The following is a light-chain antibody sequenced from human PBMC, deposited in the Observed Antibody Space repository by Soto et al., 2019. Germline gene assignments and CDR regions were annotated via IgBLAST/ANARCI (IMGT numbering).Light chain of an antibody. J-gene: IGKJ2*01. Sequence: DIPMTQSPSTLSASVGDRVTITCRASQSISTWLAWYHQKPGKAPTLLISSASSLESGVPSRFSGSGSGTEFSLAISSLQPDDFATYYCQQYNYYPYTFGEGTKLEIK. CDR2: SAS. V-gene: IGKV1-5*01. CDR1: QSISTW. CDR3: QQYNYYPYT.